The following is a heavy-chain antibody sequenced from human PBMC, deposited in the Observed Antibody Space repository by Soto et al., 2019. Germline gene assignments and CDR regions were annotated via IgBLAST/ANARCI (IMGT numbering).Heavy chain of an antibody. V-gene: IGHV4-30-4*01. CDR2: IRYNGNS. J-gene: IGHJ6*02. Sequence: QVRLQESGPGLVKPSQTLSLTCTVSGVSINSGDYYWSWIRQPPGKGLEWIGYIRYNGNSYYSPTIMSPVSISDLPSKLQLSLKLTSVTAADTAVYFCAKDYLVRGCGVAHYHYDMDVWGPGTAVTVSS. CDR1: GVSINSGDYY. D-gene: IGHD3-10*01. CDR3: AKDYLVRGCGVAHYHYDMDV.